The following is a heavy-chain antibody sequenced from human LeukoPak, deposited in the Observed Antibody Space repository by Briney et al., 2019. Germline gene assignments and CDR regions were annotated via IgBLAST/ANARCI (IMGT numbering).Heavy chain of an antibody. J-gene: IGHJ4*02. V-gene: IGHV1-3*01. Sequence: ASVKVSCKASGYTFTSYAMHWVRQAPGQRLEWMGWINAGNGNTKYSQKFQGRVTITRDTSASTAYMELSSLRSEDTAVYYCARAYSYGLYFDYWGQGTLVTVSS. D-gene: IGHD5-18*01. CDR3: ARAYSYGLYFDY. CDR1: GYTFTSYA. CDR2: INAGNGNT.